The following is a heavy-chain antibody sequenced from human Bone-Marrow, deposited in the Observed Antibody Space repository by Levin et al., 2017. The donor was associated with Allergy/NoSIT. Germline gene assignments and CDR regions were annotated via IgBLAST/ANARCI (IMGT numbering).Heavy chain of an antibody. Sequence: ETLSLTCAASGFSFSKAWMSWVRQAPGKGLEWVGRIKSTPDGGTTDNAAVVEGRFTISRDDTNSTLYLQMNSLKTEDTALYFCATDTNYYDSSASYTFDIWGQGTMVIVSS. CDR3: ATDTNYYDSSASYTFDI. CDR1: GFSFSKAW. D-gene: IGHD3-22*01. CDR2: IKSTPDGGTT. V-gene: IGHV3-15*07. J-gene: IGHJ3*02.